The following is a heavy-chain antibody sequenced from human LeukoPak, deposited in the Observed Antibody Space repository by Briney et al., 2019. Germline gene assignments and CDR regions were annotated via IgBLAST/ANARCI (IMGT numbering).Heavy chain of an antibody. CDR3: ARDGEREPIDY. Sequence: PGGSLRLSCVASGFTFSYSWMIWVRQAPGKGLEWVANINQPGSQKYHVDSVKGRFTISRDNARNSLFLQMNSLTADDTAVYYCARDGEREPIDYWGQGTLVTVSS. J-gene: IGHJ4*02. D-gene: IGHD1-14*01. CDR2: INQPGSQK. CDR1: GFTFSYSW. V-gene: IGHV3-7*03.